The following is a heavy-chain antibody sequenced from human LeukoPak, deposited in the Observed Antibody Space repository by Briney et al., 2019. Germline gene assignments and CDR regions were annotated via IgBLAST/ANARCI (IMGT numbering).Heavy chain of an antibody. J-gene: IGHJ3*02. V-gene: IGHV4-34*01. CDR1: DGSFSGYY. D-gene: IGHD4-17*01. CDR3: ARRNYGDSDDVFDI. CDR2: IYHSGNT. Sequence: PSETLSLTCAVYDGSFSGYYWSWIRQPPGKSLEWIGEIYHSGNTNYNPSLKSRVTISVDTSKNQFSLKLSSVTAADTAIYFCARRNYGDSDDVFDIWGQGTMVTVSS.